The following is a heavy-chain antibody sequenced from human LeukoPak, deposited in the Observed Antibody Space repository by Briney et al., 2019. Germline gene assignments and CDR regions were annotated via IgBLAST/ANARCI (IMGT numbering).Heavy chain of an antibody. CDR2: IPHSGST. J-gene: IGHJ4*02. D-gene: IGHD5-12*01. V-gene: IGHV4-38-2*02. CDR1: GYSIRSGYS. Sequence: PSETLSLTCIVSGYSIRSGYSWGWIRQPPGKGLEWMGTIPHSGSTNYNPSLKSRVTMSVDTSKNQFSLKLNSVTATDTAVYYCASAFSAYDPFDSWGQGTLVTVSS. CDR3: ASAFSAYDPFDS.